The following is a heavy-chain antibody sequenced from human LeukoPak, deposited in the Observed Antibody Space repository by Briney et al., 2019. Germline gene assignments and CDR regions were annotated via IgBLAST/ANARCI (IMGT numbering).Heavy chain of an antibody. D-gene: IGHD4-11*01. CDR3: ARGYSNYHYYYYMDV. V-gene: IGHV3-53*01. CDR1: GFTFSSYA. Sequence: GRSLRLSCAASGFTFSSYAMHWVRQAPGKGLEWVSVIYSGGSTYYADSVKGRFTISRDNSKNTLYLQMNSLRAEDTAVYYCARGYSNYHYYYYMDVWGKGTTVTVSS. J-gene: IGHJ6*03. CDR2: IYSGGST.